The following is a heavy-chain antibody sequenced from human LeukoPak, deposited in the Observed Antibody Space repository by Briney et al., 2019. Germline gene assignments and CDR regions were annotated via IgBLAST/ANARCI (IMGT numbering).Heavy chain of an antibody. D-gene: IGHD3-10*01. CDR3: ARDRPGSMDV. CDR1: GFTFSTYS. J-gene: IGHJ6*02. CDR2: ISSSSSTI. Sequence: GGSLRLPCAASGFTFSTYSMNWVRQAPGKGLEWVSYISSSSSTIHYADSVKGRFTISRDNAKNSLYLQMNSLRAEDTAVYYCARDRPGSMDVWGQGTTVTVSS. V-gene: IGHV3-48*01.